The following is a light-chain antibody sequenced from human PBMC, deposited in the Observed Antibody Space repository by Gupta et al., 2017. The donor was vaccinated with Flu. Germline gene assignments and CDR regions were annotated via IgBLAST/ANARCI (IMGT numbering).Light chain of an antibody. CDR3: QVWDGGSDQYV. CDR2: DDY. V-gene: IGLV3-21*02. J-gene: IGLJ1*01. Sequence: SYVPTQPPAVSVAPGQTARIACGGNNIGRRSVYGYRQKAGQAPMMVIYDDYARPSGIPERFSGSNSGNMATLTIRGVEAGDEADYFCQVWDGGSDQYVFGAGTKVTVL. CDR1: NIGRRS.